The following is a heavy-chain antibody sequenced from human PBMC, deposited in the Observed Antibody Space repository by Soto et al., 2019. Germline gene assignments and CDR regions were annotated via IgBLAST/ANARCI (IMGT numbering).Heavy chain of an antibody. CDR1: GGSFSGYY. CDR3: ARALYASYYDFWGGTVDV. J-gene: IGHJ6*02. D-gene: IGHD3-3*01. V-gene: IGHV4-34*01. CDR2: ITHSGST. Sequence: QVQLQQWGAGLLKPSETLSLTCAVSGGSFSGYYWSWIRQPPGKGLEWIGEITHSGSTNYNPSLKSRVTISVDTSQTQFALKLSSVTAADTAVYYCARALYASYYDFWGGTVDVGGQGTTVTVAS.